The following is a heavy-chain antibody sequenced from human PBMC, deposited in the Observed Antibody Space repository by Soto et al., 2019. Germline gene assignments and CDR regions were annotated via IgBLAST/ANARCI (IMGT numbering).Heavy chain of an antibody. J-gene: IGHJ5*02. CDR3: AKEGTTETWFDP. CDR2: ISGSGGST. Sequence: GSLRLSCGASGFTFSSYVMSWVRQAPGKGLEWVSAISGSGGSTYYADSVKGRFTISRDNSKNMLYLQMNSLRAEDTAVYYYAKEGTTETWFDPWGQGTLVTVSS. CDR1: GFTFSSYV. V-gene: IGHV3-23*01. D-gene: IGHD1-7*01.